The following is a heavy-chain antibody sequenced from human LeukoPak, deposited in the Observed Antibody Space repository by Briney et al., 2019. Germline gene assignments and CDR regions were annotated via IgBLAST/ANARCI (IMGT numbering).Heavy chain of an antibody. CDR2: IYTSGST. V-gene: IGHV4-61*02. D-gene: IGHD3-10*01. CDR1: GGSISRGSYY. J-gene: IGHJ4*02. Sequence: SETLSLTCTVSGGSISRGSYYWSWIRQPAGKGLEWIGRIYTSGSTNYNPSLKSRVTISVDTSKNQFSLKLSSVTAADTAVYYCAGNYYGSGSYYSEDRYWGQGTLVTVSS. CDR3: AGNYYGSGSYYSEDRY.